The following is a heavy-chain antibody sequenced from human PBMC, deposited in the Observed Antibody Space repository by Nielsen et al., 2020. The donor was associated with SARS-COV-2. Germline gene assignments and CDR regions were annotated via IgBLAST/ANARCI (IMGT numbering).Heavy chain of an antibody. CDR2: IYYSGST. Sequence: SETLSLTCTVSGGSISSGDYYWSWIRQPPGKGLEWIGYIYYSGSTYYNPSLKSRVTISVDTSKNQFSLKLSSVTAADTAVYYCARDQTGDAFDIWGQGTMVTVSS. D-gene: IGHD3-9*01. J-gene: IGHJ3*02. V-gene: IGHV4-30-4*01. CDR3: ARDQTGDAFDI. CDR1: GGSISSGDYY.